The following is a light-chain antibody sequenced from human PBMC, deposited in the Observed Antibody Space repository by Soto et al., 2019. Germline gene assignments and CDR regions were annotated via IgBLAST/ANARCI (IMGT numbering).Light chain of an antibody. Sequence: QSALTQPASVSGSPGQSLTISCTGTSSDVGNYKYVSWYQQHPGKAPKLMIYEVSNRPSGVSNRFSGSKSGNTASLTISGLQAEDETDYYCFSYTSSGTYVFGTVNKVTVL. J-gene: IGLJ1*01. CDR1: SSDVGNYKY. CDR2: EVS. CDR3: FSYTSSGTYV. V-gene: IGLV2-14*01.